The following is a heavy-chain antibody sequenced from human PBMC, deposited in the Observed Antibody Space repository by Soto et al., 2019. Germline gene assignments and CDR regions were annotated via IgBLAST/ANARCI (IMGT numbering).Heavy chain of an antibody. CDR3: ARGLHCSGGSCYSGRWGAYDD. CDR2: IYHSGST. CDR1: GGSISSGDYY. J-gene: IGHJ4*02. D-gene: IGHD2-15*01. V-gene: IGHV4-30-4*02. Sequence: PSETLSLTCTVSGGSISSGDYYWSWIRQPPGKGLEWIGYIYHSGSTYYNPSLKSRVTISVDTSKNQFSLKLSSVTAADTAVYYCARGLHCSGGSCYSGRWGAYDDWGQGTRVTVAS.